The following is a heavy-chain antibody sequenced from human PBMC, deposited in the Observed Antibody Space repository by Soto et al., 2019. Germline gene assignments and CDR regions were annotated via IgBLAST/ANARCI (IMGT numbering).Heavy chain of an antibody. J-gene: IGHJ4*02. D-gene: IGHD3-22*01. CDR1: GIIFSNAW. CDR2: VKSKTDGGTT. V-gene: IGHV3-15*07. Sequence: GGSLRLPCAASGIIFSNAWNNWVRQAPGKGLEWVRRVKSKTDGGTTDFAAPVKGRFAISRDDSQKMVYLEMNSLKTEDTAIYFCISDFTMRHTIVGFDYWGQGTLVTVSS. CDR3: ISDFTMRHTIVGFDY.